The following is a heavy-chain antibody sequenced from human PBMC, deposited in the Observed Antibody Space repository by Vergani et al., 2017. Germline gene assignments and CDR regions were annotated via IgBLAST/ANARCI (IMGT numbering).Heavy chain of an antibody. J-gene: IGHJ3*02. CDR2: ISGSGGST. Sequence: EVQLLESGGGLVQPGGSLRLSCAASGFTFSSYAMSWVRQAPGKGLEWVSAISGSGGSTYYADSVKGRFTISRDNAKNSLYLQMNSLRAEDTAVYYCARDVRSVRFLEWTDAFDIWGQGTMVTVSS. CDR1: GFTFSSYA. D-gene: IGHD3-3*01. V-gene: IGHV3-23*01. CDR3: ARDVRSVRFLEWTDAFDI.